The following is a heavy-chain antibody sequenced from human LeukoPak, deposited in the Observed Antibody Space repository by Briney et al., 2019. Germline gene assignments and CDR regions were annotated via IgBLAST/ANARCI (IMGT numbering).Heavy chain of an antibody. D-gene: IGHD2-2*01. CDR2: ISYDGSNK. Sequence: GRSLRLSCAASGFTFSSYGMHWVRQAPGKGLEWVAVISYDGSNKYYADSVKGRFTISRDNSKNTLYLQMNSLRAEDTAVYYCAKLAYRCSSTSCYAVPYYYGMDVWGQGTTVTVSS. J-gene: IGHJ6*02. CDR3: AKLAYRCSSTSCYAVPYYYGMDV. CDR1: GFTFSSYG. V-gene: IGHV3-30*18.